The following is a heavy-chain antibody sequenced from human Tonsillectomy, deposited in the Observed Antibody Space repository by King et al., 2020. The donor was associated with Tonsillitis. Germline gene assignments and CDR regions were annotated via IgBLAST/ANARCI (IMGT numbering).Heavy chain of an antibody. V-gene: IGHV3-23*04. D-gene: IGHD3-22*01. J-gene: IGHJ3*02. CDR3: AKSYYYDSSGYPSDAFNI. Sequence: VQLVESGGGLVQPGGSLRLSCAASRFIFSTYAMSWVRQAPGKGLEWVSAVSGSGGMTYYADSVKGRFTISRDNSKSTLYLQMSGLRAEDPAVYYCAKSYYYDSSGYPSDAFNIWGQGTMVTVSS. CDR2: VSGSGGMT. CDR1: RFIFSTYA.